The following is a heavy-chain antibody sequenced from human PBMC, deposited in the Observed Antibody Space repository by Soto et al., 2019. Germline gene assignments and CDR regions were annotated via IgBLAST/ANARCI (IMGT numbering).Heavy chain of an antibody. D-gene: IGHD5-12*01. J-gene: IGHJ4*02. CDR1: GGSVTSGSYY. CDR3: ARDGDGYNN. CDR2: IYSSGGT. Sequence: QVQLQESGPGLVKPSETLSLTCSVSGGSVTSGSYYWSWIRQPPGKGLEWIGYIYSSGGTSYNPSLKSRDTISVDTSKNQCSMKLTSVTAADAAVYYGARDGDGYNNWGQGTLVTVSS. V-gene: IGHV4-61*01.